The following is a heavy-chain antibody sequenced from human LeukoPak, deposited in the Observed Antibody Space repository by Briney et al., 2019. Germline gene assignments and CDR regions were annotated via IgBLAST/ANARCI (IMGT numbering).Heavy chain of an antibody. V-gene: IGHV4-34*01. CDR3: ARVRLSSSLYYGMDV. Sequence: GSLRLSCAASGLTFSAYGMSWIRQPPGKGLEWIGEINHSGSTNYNPSLKSRVTISVDTSKNQFSLKLSSVTAADTAVYYCARVRLSSSLYYGMDVWGQGTTVTVS. CDR1: GLTFSAYG. J-gene: IGHJ6*02. CDR2: INHSGST. D-gene: IGHD3-16*01.